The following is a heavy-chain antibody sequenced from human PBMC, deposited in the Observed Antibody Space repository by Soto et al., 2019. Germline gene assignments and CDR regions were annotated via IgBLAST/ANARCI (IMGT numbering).Heavy chain of an antibody. V-gene: IGHV3-23*01. D-gene: IGHD3-9*01. J-gene: IGHJ4*02. Sequence: GGSLRLSCAASGFTFSSYIMSWVRQAPGKGLEWVSAVTASGGSTYYADSVKGRFTISRDTSKNTLYLQMNSLRAEDTAIFYCAKSAGYYSPFDYWGQGTLVTVSS. CDR2: VTASGGST. CDR1: GFTFSSYI. CDR3: AKSAGYYSPFDY.